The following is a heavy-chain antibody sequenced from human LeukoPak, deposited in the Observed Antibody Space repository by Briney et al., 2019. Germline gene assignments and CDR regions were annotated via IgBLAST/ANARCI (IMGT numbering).Heavy chain of an antibody. CDR1: GFTVSRNY. CDR2: ISGSGGST. CDR3: ANNRWPQSGYSDY. Sequence: GGSLRLSCTVSGFTVSRNYMSWVRQAPGKGLEWVSGISGSGGSTYYADSVKGRFTISRDNSKNTLYLQMNSLRAEDTAVYYCANNRWPQSGYSDYWGQGTLVTVSS. D-gene: IGHD5-24*01. J-gene: IGHJ4*02. V-gene: IGHV3-23*01.